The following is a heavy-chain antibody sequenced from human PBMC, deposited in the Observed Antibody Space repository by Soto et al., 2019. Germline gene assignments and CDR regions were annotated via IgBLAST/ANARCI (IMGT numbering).Heavy chain of an antibody. CDR3: ARAHLTIFGVVNYNWFDP. Sequence: QPVGSLRLSCAASGFTFSSYAMHWVRQAPGKGLEWVAVISYDGSNKYYADSVKGRFTISRDNSKNTLYLQMNSLRAEDTAVYYCARAHLTIFGVVNYNWFDPWGQGTLVTVSS. CDR1: GFTFSSYA. CDR2: ISYDGSNK. V-gene: IGHV3-30-3*01. J-gene: IGHJ5*02. D-gene: IGHD3-3*01.